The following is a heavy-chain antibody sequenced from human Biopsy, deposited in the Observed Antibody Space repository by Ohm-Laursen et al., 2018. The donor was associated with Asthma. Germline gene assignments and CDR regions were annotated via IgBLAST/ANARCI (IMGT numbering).Heavy chain of an antibody. CDR1: GYNFISFA. CDR2: VNTGNGDT. Sequence: ASVKVSCKASGYNFISFAIHWVRQAPGQRLEWMSWVNTGNGDTKYSQKFQGRVTITRDTSASTAYMELRSLRSEDTATYYCARTYYDFLTGQVKDVFGVWGQGTMATVSS. D-gene: IGHD3-9*01. CDR3: ARTYYDFLTGQVKDVFGV. V-gene: IGHV1-3*04. J-gene: IGHJ3*01.